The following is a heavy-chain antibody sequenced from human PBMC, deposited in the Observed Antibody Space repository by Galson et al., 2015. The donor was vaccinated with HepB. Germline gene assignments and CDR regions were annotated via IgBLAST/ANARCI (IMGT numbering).Heavy chain of an antibody. CDR2: ISYDGSNK. V-gene: IGHV3-30*18. CDR3: AKIADYGDPFDY. Sequence: SLRLSCAASGFTFSSYGMHWVRQAPGKGLEWVAVISYDGSNKYYADSVKGRFTISRDNSKNTLYLQMNSLRAEDTAVYYCAKIADYGDPFDYWGQGTLVTVSS. CDR1: GFTFSSYG. J-gene: IGHJ4*02. D-gene: IGHD4-17*01.